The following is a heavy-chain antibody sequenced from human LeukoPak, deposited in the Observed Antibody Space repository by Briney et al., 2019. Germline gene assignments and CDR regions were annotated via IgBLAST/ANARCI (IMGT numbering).Heavy chain of an antibody. CDR1: GGSISSYY. D-gene: IGHD1-26*01. J-gene: IGHJ4*02. V-gene: IGHV4-4*07. CDR3: ASSSYLYYFDY. Sequence: SETLSRTCIVSGGSISSYYWSWIRQPAGKGLEWIGRIYTSGSTNYNPSLKSRVTMSVDTSKNQFSLKLSSVTAADTAVYYCASSSYLYYFDYWGQGTLVTVSS. CDR2: IYTSGST.